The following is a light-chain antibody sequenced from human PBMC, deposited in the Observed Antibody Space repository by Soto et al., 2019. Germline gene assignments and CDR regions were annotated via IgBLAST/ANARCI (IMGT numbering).Light chain of an antibody. CDR2: VAS. J-gene: IGKJ1*01. V-gene: IGKV1-39*01. Sequence: IQMTQSPSSQSASVGERVSISCAASLVSRTNLNWYQQRPGKAAILLIPVASSLEGGVPSRFTGSGSGTDFTLTISSLQPEDFGTYYCQQSDTIPWTFGQGTKVENK. CDR1: LVSRTN. CDR3: QQSDTIPWT.